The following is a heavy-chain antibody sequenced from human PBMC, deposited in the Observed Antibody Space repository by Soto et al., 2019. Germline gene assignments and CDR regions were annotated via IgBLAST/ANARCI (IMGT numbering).Heavy chain of an antibody. Sequence: QVQLQESGPGLVKPSETLSLTCTVSGGSISSYYWSWIRQPPGKGLEWIGYIYYSGSTNYNPSLKSRVTISVDTSKNQFSLKLSSVTAADTAVYYCARLWDYYYGMDVWGQGTTVTVSS. CDR1: GGSISSYY. D-gene: IGHD3-16*01. V-gene: IGHV4-59*08. J-gene: IGHJ6*02. CDR3: ARLWDYYYGMDV. CDR2: IYYSGST.